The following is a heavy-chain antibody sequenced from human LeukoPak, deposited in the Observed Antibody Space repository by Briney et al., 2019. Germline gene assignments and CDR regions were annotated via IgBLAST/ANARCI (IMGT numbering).Heavy chain of an antibody. J-gene: IGHJ4*02. CDR1: GFTFSSYE. CDR3: ARGGIAARFAY. CDR2: ISSGSSCI. Sequence: GGSLRLSCAASGFTFSSYEMNWVRQAPGKGLEWVSYISSGSSCIFYADSVKGRFTISRDNSKNSLYLQMNSLRVEDTAVYYCARGGIAARFAYWGQGTLVTVSS. V-gene: IGHV3-48*03. D-gene: IGHD6-6*01.